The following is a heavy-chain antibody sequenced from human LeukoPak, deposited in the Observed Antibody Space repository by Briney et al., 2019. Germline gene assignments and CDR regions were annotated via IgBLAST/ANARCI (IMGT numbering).Heavy chain of an antibody. V-gene: IGHV1-18*01. CDR1: GYTFTSYG. Sequence: ASVKASCKASGYTFTSYGISWVRQAPGQGLEWMGWISAYNGNTDYAQKLQGRVTMTTDTSTSTAYMELRSLRSDDTAVYYCARVTQTDYDFDYWGQGTLVTVSS. J-gene: IGHJ4*02. CDR2: ISAYNGNT. D-gene: IGHD4-17*01. CDR3: ARVTQTDYDFDY.